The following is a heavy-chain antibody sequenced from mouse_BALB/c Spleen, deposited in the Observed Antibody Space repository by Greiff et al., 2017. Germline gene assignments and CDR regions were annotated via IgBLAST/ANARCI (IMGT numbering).Heavy chain of an antibody. CDR1: GFTFSSFG. CDR2: ISSGSSTI. D-gene: IGHD3-1*01. Sequence: EVKVVESGGGLVQPGGSRKLSCAASGFTFSSFGMHWVRQAPEKGLEWVAYISSGSSTIYYADTVKGRFTISRDNPKNTLFLQMTSLRSEDTAMYYCARDLGLYYFDYWGQGTTLTVSS. CDR3: ARDLGLYYFDY. J-gene: IGHJ2*01. V-gene: IGHV5-17*02.